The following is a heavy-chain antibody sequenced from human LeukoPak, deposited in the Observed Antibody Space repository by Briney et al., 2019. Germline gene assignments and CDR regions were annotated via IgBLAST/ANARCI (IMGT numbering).Heavy chain of an antibody. J-gene: IGHJ4*02. Sequence: PGGSLRLSCAASGFTFSSYAMSWVRQAPGKGLEWVSAISDSGGNTYYAASVKGRFTISRGNFRNTVYLQMNSLRAEDTAVYYCAKSLHVYRGRVVLPFDNWGQGTLVTVSS. D-gene: IGHD3-3*01. CDR1: GFTFSSYA. CDR2: ISDSGGNT. V-gene: IGHV3-23*01. CDR3: AKSLHVYRGRVVLPFDN.